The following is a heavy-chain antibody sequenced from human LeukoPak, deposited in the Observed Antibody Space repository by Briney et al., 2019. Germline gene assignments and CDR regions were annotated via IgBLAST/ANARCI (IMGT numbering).Heavy chain of an antibody. Sequence: PSQTLSLTCAISGDSVSSNSAAWNWIRQSPSRGLEWLGRTYYRSKWYNDYAVSVKSRITINPDTSKNQFSLQLNSVTPEDTAVYYCARFPVNPNGGYSGGGWFDPWGQGTLVTVSS. J-gene: IGHJ5*02. V-gene: IGHV6-1*01. CDR3: ARFPVNPNGGYSGGGWFDP. CDR1: GDSVSSNSAA. D-gene: IGHD3-22*01. CDR2: TYYRSKWYN.